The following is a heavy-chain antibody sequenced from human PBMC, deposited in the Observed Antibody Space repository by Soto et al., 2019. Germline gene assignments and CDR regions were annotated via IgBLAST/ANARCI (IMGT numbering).Heavy chain of an antibody. CDR1: GFTFSGYA. Sequence: VRSLRLSCAASGFTFSGYAMNWVRQAPGKGLEWVSAISGSGGGTYYADSVKGRFTISRDNSKNTLYLQKNSLRAEDTAVYYYAKSSGYSRYYFDYWGQGTLVTVFS. J-gene: IGHJ4*02. D-gene: IGHD3-22*01. V-gene: IGHV3-23*01. CDR3: AKSSGYSRYYFDY. CDR2: ISGSGGGT.